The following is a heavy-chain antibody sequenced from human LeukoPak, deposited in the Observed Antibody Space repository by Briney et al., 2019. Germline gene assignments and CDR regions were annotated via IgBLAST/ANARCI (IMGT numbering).Heavy chain of an antibody. V-gene: IGHV4-39*01. CDR3: ARLEWRYDY. CDR1: GGSISSSTHY. J-gene: IGHJ4*02. Sequence: PSETLSLTCTVSGGSISSSTHYWGWIRQPPGKGLEWIGSFRYSGSTYHNPSLESRITISVDTSKNQFFLKLSSVTAADTAVYYCARLEWRYDYWGQGTLVTVSS. CDR2: FRYSGST. D-gene: IGHD2-15*01.